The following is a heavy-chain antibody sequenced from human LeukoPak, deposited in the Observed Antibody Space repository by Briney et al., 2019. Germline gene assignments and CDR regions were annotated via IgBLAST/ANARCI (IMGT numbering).Heavy chain of an antibody. J-gene: IGHJ4*02. CDR3: ARANEGYSSSSADY. Sequence: GGSLRLSCVASGFTFRSYWMHWVRQAPGKGVMWVSRINTDESSATYADSVKGRFTISRDNAKNTLYLQLSSLRVDDTAVYYCARANEGYSSSSADYWGQGTLVTVSS. V-gene: IGHV3-74*01. D-gene: IGHD6-6*01. CDR2: INTDESSA. CDR1: GFTFRSYW.